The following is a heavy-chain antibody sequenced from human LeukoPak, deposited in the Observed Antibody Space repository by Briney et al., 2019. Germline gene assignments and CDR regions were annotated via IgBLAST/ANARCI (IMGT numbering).Heavy chain of an antibody. CDR3: AREGGARGLPDY. CDR2: MSTSGST. D-gene: IGHD3-16*01. Sequence: PSETLSLTCTVSGVSLGDYYWSWIRQPAGKGLEWIGCMSTSGSTYYNPSVKSRVTLSVDTSKNQFSLKLTSVTAADTAAYYCAREGGARGLPDYWGQGTLVTVSS. CDR1: GVSLGDYY. V-gene: IGHV4-4*07. J-gene: IGHJ4*02.